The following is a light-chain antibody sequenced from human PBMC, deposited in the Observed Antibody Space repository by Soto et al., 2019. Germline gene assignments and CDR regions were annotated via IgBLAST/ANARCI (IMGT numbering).Light chain of an antibody. Sequence: EILITQSPTTLSVSPGEKVTLSCRASQSVSSNLAWYQQKPGQAPRLLVYGASTRATGIPARFSGSGSGTEFTLTISSLQSEDFAVYCCQQYYKLPWTFGQGTKVDIK. CDR2: GAS. CDR3: QQYYKLPWT. CDR1: QSVSSN. J-gene: IGKJ1*01. V-gene: IGKV3-15*01.